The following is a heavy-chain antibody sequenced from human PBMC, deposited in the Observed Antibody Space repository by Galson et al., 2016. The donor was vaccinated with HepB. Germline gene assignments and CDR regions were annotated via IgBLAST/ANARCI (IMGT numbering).Heavy chain of an antibody. CDR3: SRLICGYFDY. V-gene: IGHV3-23*01. CDR1: GFTFSNYA. CDR2: ISGSGNST. J-gene: IGHJ4*02. D-gene: IGHD2-8*01. Sequence: SLRLSCAASGFTFSNYAMSWVRQAPGKGLEWVSGISGSGNSTYYADSVKGRFTISRDNSKNTLYLQMNSLRADDTAVYHCSRLICGYFDYWAQGTLVTVSS.